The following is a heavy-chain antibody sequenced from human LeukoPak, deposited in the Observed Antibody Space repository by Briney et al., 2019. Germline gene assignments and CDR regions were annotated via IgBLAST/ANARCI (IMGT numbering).Heavy chain of an antibody. J-gene: IGHJ4*02. CDR2: ISGSGGST. CDR1: GFTFSSYA. D-gene: IGHD5-18*01. CDR3: ARLQRGYSYGPSDY. Sequence: TGGSLRLSCAASGFTFSSYAMSWVRQAPGKGLEWVSAISGSGGSTYYADPVKGRFTISRDNSKNTLYLQMNSLRAEDTAVYYCARLQRGYSYGPSDYWGQGTLVTVSS. V-gene: IGHV3-23*01.